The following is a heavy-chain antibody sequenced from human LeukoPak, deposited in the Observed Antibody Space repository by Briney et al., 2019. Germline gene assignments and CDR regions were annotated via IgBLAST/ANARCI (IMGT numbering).Heavy chain of an antibody. Sequence: GRSLRLSCAASGFTFSSYGMHWVRQAPGKGLEWVAVISYDGSNKYYADSVKGRFTISRDNSKNTLYLQMNSLRAEDTAVYYCAKFQSDDSSGDYWGQGTLVTVSS. D-gene: IGHD3-22*01. CDR1: GFTFSSYG. V-gene: IGHV3-30*18. CDR3: AKFQSDDSSGDY. J-gene: IGHJ4*02. CDR2: ISYDGSNK.